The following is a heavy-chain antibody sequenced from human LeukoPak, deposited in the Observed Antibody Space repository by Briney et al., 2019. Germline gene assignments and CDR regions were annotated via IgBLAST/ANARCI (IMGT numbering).Heavy chain of an antibody. V-gene: IGHV4-59*12. J-gene: IGHJ4*02. D-gene: IGHD3-22*01. CDR1: GGSISSYY. CDR2: IYYSGST. Sequence: SETLSLTCTVSGGSISSYYWSWIRQPPGKGLEWIGYIYYSGSTNYNPSLKSRVTISVDTSKNQFSLKLSSVTAADTAVYYCARGPYVVVITKMPYYFDYWGQGTLVTVSS. CDR3: ARGPYVVVITKMPYYFDY.